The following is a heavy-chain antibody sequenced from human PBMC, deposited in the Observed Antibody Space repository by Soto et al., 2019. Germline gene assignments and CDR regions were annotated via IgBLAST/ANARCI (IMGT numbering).Heavy chain of an antibody. CDR3: ARSHNRYSSSSTHFGY. V-gene: IGHV4-34*01. Sequence: SETLSLTCAVYGGPCSGYDWGWVRQTPGKGLEWIGEINHSGSTNYNPSLKSRVTISVDTSKNQFSLKLSSVTAADTAVYYCARSHNRYSSSSTHFGYWGQGTLVTVS. CDR1: GGPCSGYD. D-gene: IGHD6-6*01. CDR2: INHSGST. J-gene: IGHJ4*02.